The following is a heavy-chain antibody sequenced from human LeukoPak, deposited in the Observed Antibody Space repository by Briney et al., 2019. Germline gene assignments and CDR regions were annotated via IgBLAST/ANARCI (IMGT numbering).Heavy chain of an antibody. CDR3: ARHVRDPLWFGEFPPPDAFDI. V-gene: IGHV4-39*01. J-gene: IGHJ3*02. CDR1: GGSISSSSYY. CDR2: FYYSGST. D-gene: IGHD3-10*01. Sequence: PSETLSLTCTVSGGSISSSSYYWGRIRQPPGKGREWIGSFYYSGSTYYNPSLKSRVTISVDTSKNQFSLKLSSVTAADTAVYYCARHVRDPLWFGEFPPPDAFDIWGQGTMVTVSS.